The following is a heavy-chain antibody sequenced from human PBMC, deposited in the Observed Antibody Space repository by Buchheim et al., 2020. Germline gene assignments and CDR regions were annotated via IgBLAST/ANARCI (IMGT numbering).Heavy chain of an antibody. D-gene: IGHD2/OR15-2a*01. CDR3: ARNPRVFLYFDL. CDR1: GFTLSSYN. Sequence: EVQLVESGGGLVKPGGSLRLSCAASGFTLSSYNMNWVRQAPGKGLEWVSSISSTFSSIYYADSVKGRFTIPRDNAQNSLYLQMNSLRAEDTAVYYCARNPRVFLYFDLWGRGTL. J-gene: IGHJ2*01. CDR2: ISSTFSSI. V-gene: IGHV3-21*01.